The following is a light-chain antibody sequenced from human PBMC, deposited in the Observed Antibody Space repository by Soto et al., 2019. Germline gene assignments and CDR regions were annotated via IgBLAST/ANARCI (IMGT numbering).Light chain of an antibody. V-gene: IGKV1-39*01. CDR3: QQSFSTPRT. J-gene: IGKJ2*01. Sequence: DIQMTQSPSSLSASVGDRVTITCRASQSIKNFLNWYQQKPGKAPKLLIYAASSLQGGVPSRFSGSGSGTDFSLTISSLQPEDFATYHCQQSFSTPRTFGQGTKLEIK. CDR1: QSIKNF. CDR2: AAS.